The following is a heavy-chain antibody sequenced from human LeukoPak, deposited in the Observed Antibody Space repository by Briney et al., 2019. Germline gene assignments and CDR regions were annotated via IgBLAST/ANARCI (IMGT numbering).Heavy chain of an antibody. V-gene: IGHV3-23*01. CDR3: AKGSVVYDFWSGFDY. CDR1: GFTFSSYA. CDR2: ISGSGGST. D-gene: IGHD3-3*01. Sequence: GGSLRLSCAASGFTFSSYAMGWVRQAPGKGLEWVSAISGSGGSTYYADSVKGRFTISRDNSKNTLYLQMNSLRAEDTAVYYCAKGSVVYDFWSGFDYWGQGTLVTVSS. J-gene: IGHJ4*02.